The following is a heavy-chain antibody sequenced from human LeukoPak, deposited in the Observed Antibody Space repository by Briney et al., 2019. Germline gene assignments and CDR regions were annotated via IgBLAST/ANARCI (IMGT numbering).Heavy chain of an antibody. V-gene: IGHV3-7*01. CDR2: IKRDGSQK. CDR3: VRGLLEWLRLETYYFDY. Sequence: GKSLRLSCAASGFTFNKDWMTWVRQAPGKGLEWVATIKRDGSQKYYVDSVKGRVSISRDNANNSLYLQMNSLRDDDTATYYCVRGLLEWLRLETYYFDYWGKGTLVTVSS. D-gene: IGHD3-3*01. J-gene: IGHJ4*02. CDR1: GFTFNKDW.